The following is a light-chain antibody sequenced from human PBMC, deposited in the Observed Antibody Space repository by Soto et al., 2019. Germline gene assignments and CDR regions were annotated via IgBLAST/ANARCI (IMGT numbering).Light chain of an antibody. CDR2: GAS. CDR1: QSVSSNY. V-gene: IGKV3-20*01. Sequence: ETVLTQSPGTLSLSPGERATLSCRASQSVSSNYLAWYQQKPGQAPRLLMYGASTRATGIPARFSGSGSGTDFTLTFSRLEPEDFAVYYCQQFGRSPPSWTFGQGTKVEIK. J-gene: IGKJ1*01. CDR3: QQFGRSPPSWT.